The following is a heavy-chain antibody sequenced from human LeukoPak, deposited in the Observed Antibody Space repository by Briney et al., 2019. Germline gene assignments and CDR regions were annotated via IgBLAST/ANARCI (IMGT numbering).Heavy chain of an antibody. CDR2: INPNSGGT. CDR3: ARAGFDSSGYYYVFDY. Sequence: ASVKVSCKASGYTFISYSMNWVRQAPGQGLEWMGWINPNSGGTNYAQKFQGRVTMTRDTSISTAYMELSRLRSDDTAVYYCARAGFDSSGYYYVFDYWGQGTLVTVSS. V-gene: IGHV1-2*02. J-gene: IGHJ4*02. CDR1: GYTFISYS. D-gene: IGHD3-22*01.